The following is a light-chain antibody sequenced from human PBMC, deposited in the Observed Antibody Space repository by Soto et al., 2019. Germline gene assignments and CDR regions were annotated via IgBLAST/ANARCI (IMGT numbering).Light chain of an antibody. CDR1: QSVSNNY. CDR3: QQYGSSAPIT. V-gene: IGKV3-20*01. Sequence: EIVLTQSPGTLSLSPGERATLSCRASQSVSNNYLAWYQQKPGQAPRLLIYGASNRATGIPDRFSGSGSGTDFTLTISRLEPEDFALYYCQQYGSSAPITFGQGTRLENK. J-gene: IGKJ5*01. CDR2: GAS.